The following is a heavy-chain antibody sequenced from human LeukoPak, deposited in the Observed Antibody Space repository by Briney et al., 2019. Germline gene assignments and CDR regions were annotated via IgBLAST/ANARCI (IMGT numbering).Heavy chain of an antibody. CDR2: IYTSGST. V-gene: IGHV4-61*02. CDR1: GGSISSGNYY. Sequence: SETLSLTCTVSGGSISSGNYYWSWIRQPAGKGLEWIGRIYTSGSTNYNPSLKTRVTISVDTSKNQFSLKLSSVTAADTAVYYCARDLSGSYQRFFDYWGQGTLVTVSS. CDR3: ARDLSGSYQRFFDY. D-gene: IGHD1-26*01. J-gene: IGHJ4*02.